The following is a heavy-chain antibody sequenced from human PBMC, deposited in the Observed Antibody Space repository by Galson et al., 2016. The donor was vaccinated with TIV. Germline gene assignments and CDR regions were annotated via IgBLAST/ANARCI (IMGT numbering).Heavy chain of an antibody. CDR3: ARDRVIDATYYYYYYGMDV. V-gene: IGHV3-66*02. D-gene: IGHD2-15*01. J-gene: IGHJ6*02. Sequence: SLRLSCAASGLSVSINYLTWVRQAPGKGLEWVSLISDGGTTYYPDSVKGRFTISRDNSKNTLYLHMNGLRAEDTAIYYCARDRVIDATYYYYYYGMDVWGQGTAVTV. CDR2: ISDGGTT. CDR1: GLSVSINY.